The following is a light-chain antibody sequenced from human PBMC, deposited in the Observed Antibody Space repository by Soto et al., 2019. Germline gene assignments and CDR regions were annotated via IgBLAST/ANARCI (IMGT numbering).Light chain of an antibody. CDR2: GAS. Sequence: EIVLTQSPVTLSLSPGERGTLSFRASQSVGTSLAWYQQKPGQAPRLLIYGASNRATGIPDRFSGSGSGTDFTLTISKLEPEDFAVYHCQQYGGSPRTFGQGTKVDI. J-gene: IGKJ1*01. CDR3: QQYGGSPRT. V-gene: IGKV3-20*01. CDR1: QSVGTS.